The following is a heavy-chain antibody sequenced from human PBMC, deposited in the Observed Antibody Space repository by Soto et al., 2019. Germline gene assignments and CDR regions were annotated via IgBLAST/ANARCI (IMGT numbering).Heavy chain of an antibody. Sequence: ASVKVSCKASGYTFTSYGISWVRQAPGQGLEWMGWISAYNGNTNYAQKLQGRVTMTTDTSTSTAYMELRSLRSDDTAVYYCARVHCSGGSCYDGYWGQGTLVTVSS. V-gene: IGHV1-18*01. CDR1: GYTFTSYG. D-gene: IGHD2-15*01. CDR2: ISAYNGNT. CDR3: ARVHCSGGSCYDGY. J-gene: IGHJ4*02.